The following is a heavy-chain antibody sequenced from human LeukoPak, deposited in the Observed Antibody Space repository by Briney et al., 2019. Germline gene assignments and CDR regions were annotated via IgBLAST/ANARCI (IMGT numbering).Heavy chain of an antibody. Sequence: SETLSLTCSVSGGSISSHYWTWIRQSPVKGLEWIGDISNSGSTSYNPSLKSRVTISIDTSKNQSSLKLSSVTAADTAVYYCGRDALVGYFSYYYMDVWGKGTTVTVSS. D-gene: IGHD2-15*01. CDR1: GGSISSHY. CDR3: GRDALVGYFSYYYMDV. V-gene: IGHV4-59*11. J-gene: IGHJ6*03. CDR2: ISNSGST.